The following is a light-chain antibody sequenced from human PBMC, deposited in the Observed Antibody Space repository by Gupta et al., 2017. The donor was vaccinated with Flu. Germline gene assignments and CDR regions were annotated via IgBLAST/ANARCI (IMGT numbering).Light chain of an antibody. CDR3: QSHTSGSTLYV. J-gene: IGLJ1*01. CDR2: DVS. Sequence: QSALTPPASVSGSPGQSITISCTGTSSDVGGYNYVSWYQQHPGKAPKLMIYDVSNRPSGVSNRFSGSKSGSTASLTISGPQAEDEADYYCQSHTSGSTLYVFGTGTKVTVL. CDR1: SSDVGGYNY. V-gene: IGLV2-14*03.